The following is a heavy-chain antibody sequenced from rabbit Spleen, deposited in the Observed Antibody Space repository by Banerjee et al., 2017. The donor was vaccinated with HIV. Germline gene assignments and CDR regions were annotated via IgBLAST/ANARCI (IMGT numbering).Heavy chain of an antibody. CDR1: GLSFNNKNV. Sequence: QQLVESGGGLVKPGASLTLTCKGSGLSFNNKNVMCWVRQAPGKGLECGACIYPGSSGSTYYANWAKGRLTISKASSTTVTLQMTSLTVADTATYFCARGTYGGYGSKLWGPGTLVTVS. J-gene: IGHJ4*01. D-gene: IGHD6-1*01. CDR2: IYPGSSGST. CDR3: ARGTYGGYGSKL. V-gene: IGHV1S40*01.